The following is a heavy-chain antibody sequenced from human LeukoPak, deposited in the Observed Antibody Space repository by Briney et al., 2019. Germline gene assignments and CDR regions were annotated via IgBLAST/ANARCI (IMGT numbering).Heavy chain of an antibody. CDR3: AKALHSCGWFTESYYYGMDV. J-gene: IGHJ6*02. CDR2: ISYEGSNK. Sequence: GGSLRLSCAVSGFTFSSYRMHWVRQAPGKGLEGVAVISYEGSNKYYADSVKGRFTISRDNSKNTLSLQMNSLSAEDTAVYYCAKALHSCGWFTESYYYGMDVWGQGTTVTVSS. V-gene: IGHV3-30*18. CDR1: GFTFSSYR. D-gene: IGHD6-19*01.